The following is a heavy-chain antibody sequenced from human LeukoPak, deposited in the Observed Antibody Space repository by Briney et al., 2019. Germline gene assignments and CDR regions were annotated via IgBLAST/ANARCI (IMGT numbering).Heavy chain of an antibody. Sequence: SGTLSLTCAVYGGSFSGYYWSWIRQPPGKGLERIGEINHSGSTNYNPSLKSRVTISVDTSKNQFSLKLSSVTVADTAVYYCARPRYSSSSPYDYWGQGTLVTVSS. V-gene: IGHV4-34*01. D-gene: IGHD6-6*01. CDR3: ARPRYSSSSPYDY. CDR1: GGSFSGYY. J-gene: IGHJ4*02. CDR2: INHSGST.